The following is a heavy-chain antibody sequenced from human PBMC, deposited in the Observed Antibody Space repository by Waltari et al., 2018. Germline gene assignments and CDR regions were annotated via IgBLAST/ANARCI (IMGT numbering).Heavy chain of an antibody. CDR2: INPDGSTI. J-gene: IGHJ4*02. V-gene: IGHV3-74*01. D-gene: IGHD3-10*01. CDR3: TKDTFGEYDS. CDR1: GFTLSSYW. Sequence: EVQLVESGGGLVQHGGSLRRSCAASGFTLSSYWMHWVRQVPGKGLVWVSRINPDGSTINYADAVRGRFTISRDSAKNTLYLQMNSLRAEDTAVYYCTKDTFGEYDSWGQGTLVTVSS.